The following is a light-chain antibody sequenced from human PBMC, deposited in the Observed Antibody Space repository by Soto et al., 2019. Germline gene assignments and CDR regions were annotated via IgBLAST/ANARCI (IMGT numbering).Light chain of an antibody. J-gene: IGKJ1*01. Sequence: EIVLTQSPGTLSLSPGERATLSCRASQSVSSSYLAWYQQKPGQAPRLLIYGASSRATGIPDRFSGSGAGTNFTLPISRLEPKDSAVYYCQQYGSSPPWTFGQGTKVEIK. CDR3: QQYGSSPPWT. V-gene: IGKV3-20*01. CDR2: GAS. CDR1: QSVSSSY.